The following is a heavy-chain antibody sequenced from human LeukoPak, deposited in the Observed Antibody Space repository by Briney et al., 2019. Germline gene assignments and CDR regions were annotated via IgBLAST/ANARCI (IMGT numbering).Heavy chain of an antibody. J-gene: IGHJ4*02. V-gene: IGHV4-4*07. Sequence: SETLSLTCTVSSGSISCCYWSWIRQPAGKGLEWIGRIHSSGGTNYNPPLKSRVTMSVDTSNNQFSLKLGSVTAADTAVYYCARRKSPDYDFWSGYFDYWGQGTLVTVSS. CDR3: ARRKSPDYDFWSGYFDY. CDR2: IHSSGGT. CDR1: SGSISCCY. D-gene: IGHD3-3*01.